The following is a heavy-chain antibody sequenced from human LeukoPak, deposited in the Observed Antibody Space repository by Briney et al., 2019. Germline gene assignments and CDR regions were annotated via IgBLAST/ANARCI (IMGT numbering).Heavy chain of an antibody. V-gene: IGHV1-8*01. J-gene: IGHJ4*02. CDR1: GYTFTNND. Sequence: ASVKVSCKASGYTFTNNDINWVRQAPGQGIEWMGWVSPDSGDTGYAPNFRGRVTMTTDTSINTAYMELTSLTSEDTAIYYCTRGRAAGDWGQGTLVTVSS. CDR2: VSPDSGDT. D-gene: IGHD6-19*01. CDR3: TRGRAAGD.